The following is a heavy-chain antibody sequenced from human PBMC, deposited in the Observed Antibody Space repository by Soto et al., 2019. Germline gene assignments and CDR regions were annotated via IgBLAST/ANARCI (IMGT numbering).Heavy chain of an antibody. CDR2: LTPSGGET. CDR1: GFTFSTYA. CDR3: AHPRGYGVLDAYDI. V-gene: IGHV3-23*01. J-gene: IGHJ3*02. Sequence: GSLRLSCVASGFTFSTYAMSWVRQAPGKGLEWVSALTPSGGETYYADSVKGRFTISRDNSMNALYLQMTSLRIEDTAVYYCAHPRGYGVLDAYDIWGQGTMVTV. D-gene: IGHD4-17*01.